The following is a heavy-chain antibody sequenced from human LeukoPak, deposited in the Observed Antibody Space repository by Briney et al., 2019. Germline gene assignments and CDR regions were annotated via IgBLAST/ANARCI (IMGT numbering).Heavy chain of an antibody. V-gene: IGHV4-61*02. Sequence: SETLSLTCTVSGGSISSGSYYWSWIRQPAGKGLEWIGRIYTSGSTNYNPSLKSRVTISVDTSKNQFSLKLSSVTAADTAVYYCARDLGPYSSPTGYYYYYMDVWGKGTTVTVSS. D-gene: IGHD6-13*01. CDR3: ARDLGPYSSPTGYYYYYMDV. J-gene: IGHJ6*03. CDR1: GGSISSGSYY. CDR2: IYTSGST.